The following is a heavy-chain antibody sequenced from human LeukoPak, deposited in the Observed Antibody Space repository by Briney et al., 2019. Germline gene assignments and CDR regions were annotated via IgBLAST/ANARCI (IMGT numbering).Heavy chain of an antibody. V-gene: IGHV3-48*03. J-gene: IGHJ5*02. Sequence: GGSLRLSCAASGFTFSSFEINWVRQAPGKGLEWVSYISSSGTSVYYADSVKGRFTISRDNAKNSLYLQMNSLRAEDTALYYCARQGYYDILTGLPGWFDPWGQGTLVTVSS. CDR1: GFTFSSFE. D-gene: IGHD3-9*01. CDR2: ISSSGTSV. CDR3: ARQGYYDILTGLPGWFDP.